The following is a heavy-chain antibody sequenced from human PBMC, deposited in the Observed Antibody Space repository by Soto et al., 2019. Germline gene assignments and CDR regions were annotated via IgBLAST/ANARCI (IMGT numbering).Heavy chain of an antibody. Sequence: QVQLQESGPGLVKPSETLSLTCTVSGGSVSSGHYYWSWIRQPPGRGLEWIGYIYYSGSSIYNPSLRSRVTISLDTSKNQFSLKLTSVTAADTAIYYCAGRTFGVAITDDYWGQGTLVTVSS. D-gene: IGHD3-3*01. J-gene: IGHJ4*02. V-gene: IGHV4-61*01. CDR1: GGSVSSGHYY. CDR3: AGRTFGVAITDDY. CDR2: IYYSGSS.